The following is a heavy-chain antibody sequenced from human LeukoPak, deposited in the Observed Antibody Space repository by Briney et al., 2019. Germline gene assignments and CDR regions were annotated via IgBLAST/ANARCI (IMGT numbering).Heavy chain of an antibody. D-gene: IGHD1-26*01. CDR2: ISYDGSNK. J-gene: IGHJ4*02. CDR3: ARGPGMVVPFDY. CDR1: GFTFSSYA. Sequence: GGSLRLSCAASGFTFSSYAMHWVRQAPGKGLEWVAVISYDGSNKYYADSVKGRFTISRDNSKNTLYLQMNSLRAEDTAVYYCARGPGMVVPFDYWGQGTLVTVSS. V-gene: IGHV3-30-3*01.